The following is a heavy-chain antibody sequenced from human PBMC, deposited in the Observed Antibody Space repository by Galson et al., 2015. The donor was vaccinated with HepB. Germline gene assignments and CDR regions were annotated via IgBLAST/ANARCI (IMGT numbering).Heavy chain of an antibody. D-gene: IGHD3-22*01. CDR3: AKLGFDSSGANVLFDQ. J-gene: IGHJ4*02. V-gene: IGHV3-30*18. CDR1: GFAFGSYG. Sequence: SLRLSCAASGFAFGSYGMHWVRQAPGKGLEWVAIISYDGSKTYYTDSVEGRFTISRDNSQKTLNLQMNSLRAEDTAVYYCAKLGFDSSGANVLFDQWGQGTLVTVSS. CDR2: ISYDGSKT.